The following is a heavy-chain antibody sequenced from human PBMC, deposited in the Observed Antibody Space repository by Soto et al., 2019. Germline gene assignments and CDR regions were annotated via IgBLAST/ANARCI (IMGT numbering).Heavy chain of an antibody. CDR1: GFTFSDCY. J-gene: IGHJ4*02. V-gene: IGHV3-11*01. Sequence: GGSLRLSCAASGFTFSDCYMRWVRQAPGKGLEWVAYISGSGSTTNPADSVRGRFTISRDNAKSSVYLQMNSLRAEDTAVYYCARVGSTAEYYTTDYWGQGTLVTVSS. CDR2: ISGSGSTT. CDR3: ARVGSTAEYYTTDY. D-gene: IGHD3-3*01.